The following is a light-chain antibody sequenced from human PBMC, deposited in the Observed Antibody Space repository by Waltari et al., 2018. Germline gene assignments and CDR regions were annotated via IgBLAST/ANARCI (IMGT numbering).Light chain of an antibody. Sequence: EIVLTQSPATLSLSPGERATLSCRASQSVSRYLAWYQQKPGQAPRPLIYDASDRATGIPARFSGSGSGTDFTLTINSLEPEDFAVYYCQQRSDWLYTFGQGTKLEIK. J-gene: IGKJ2*01. CDR3: QQRSDWLYT. CDR2: DAS. V-gene: IGKV3-11*01. CDR1: QSVSRY.